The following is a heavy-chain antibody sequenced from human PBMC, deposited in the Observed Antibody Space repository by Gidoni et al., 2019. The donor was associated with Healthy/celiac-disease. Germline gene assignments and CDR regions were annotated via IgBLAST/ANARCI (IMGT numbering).Heavy chain of an antibody. CDR3: AKDRVRHYDSSGYYVS. Sequence: EVQLVESGGGLVQPGRSLRRSCAASGFTFDAYAMHWVRQAPGKGLEWVSGISWNSGSIGYADSVKGRFTISRDNAKNSLYLQMNSLRAEDTALYYCAKDRVRHYDSSGYYVSWGQGTLVTVSS. V-gene: IGHV3-9*01. CDR2: ISWNSGSI. J-gene: IGHJ4*02. D-gene: IGHD3-22*01. CDR1: GFTFDAYA.